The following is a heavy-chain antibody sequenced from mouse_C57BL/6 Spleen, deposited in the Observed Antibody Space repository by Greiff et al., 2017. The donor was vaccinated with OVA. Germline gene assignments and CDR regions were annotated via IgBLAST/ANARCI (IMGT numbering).Heavy chain of an antibody. CDR2: IHPNSGST. J-gene: IGHJ1*03. D-gene: IGHD1-1*01. V-gene: IGHV1-64*01. CDR1: GYTFTSYW. CDR3: ARDYGSRKWYFDV. Sequence: QVQLQQPGAELVKPGASVKLSCKASGYTFTSYWMHWVKQRPGQGLEWIGMIHPNSGSTNYNEKFKSKATLTVDKSSSTAYMQLSSLTSEDSAVYYCARDYGSRKWYFDVWGTGTTDTVSS.